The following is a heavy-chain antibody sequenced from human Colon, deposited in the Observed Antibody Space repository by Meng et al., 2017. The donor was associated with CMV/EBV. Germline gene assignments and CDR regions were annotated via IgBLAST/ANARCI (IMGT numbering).Heavy chain of an antibody. J-gene: IGHJ3*02. CDR3: GTSMGTPGAFNI. CDR2: IVSQSRGGAG. CDR1: GFIFSNAW. D-gene: IGHD4-23*01. V-gene: IGHV3-15*04. Sequence: GESLKISCEGSGFIFSNAWMNWFRQEPGKGLEWVARIVSQSRGGAGEYAEPGKGRFTISRDDSKSILYLMMSSLKIEDTAMYYCGTSMGTPGAFNIWGQGTKVTVSS.